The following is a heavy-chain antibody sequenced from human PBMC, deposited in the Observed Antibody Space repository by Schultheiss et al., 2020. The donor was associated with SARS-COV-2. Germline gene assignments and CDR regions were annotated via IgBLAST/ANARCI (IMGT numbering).Heavy chain of an antibody. J-gene: IGHJ6*02. CDR2: INHSGST. CDR3: AREREYQLPPYYYYAMDV. CDR1: GGSISSSSYY. V-gene: IGHV4-39*07. D-gene: IGHD2-2*01. Sequence: SETLSLTCTVSGGSISSSSYYWGWIRQPPGKGLEWIGEINHSGSTNYNPSLKSRVTISVDTSKNQFSLKLSSVTAADTAVYYCAREREYQLPPYYYYAMDVWGQGTTVTVSS.